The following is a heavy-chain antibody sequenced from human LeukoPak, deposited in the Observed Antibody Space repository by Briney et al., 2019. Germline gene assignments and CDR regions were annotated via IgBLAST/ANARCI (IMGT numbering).Heavy chain of an antibody. CDR3: AKGFIGYCSGGRCSTFDY. V-gene: IGHV3-23*01. Sequence: PGGSLRLSCAASGFTFSSYAMSWVRQAPGKGLEWVSSISATGGSTYYADSAKGRFTISRDNSKNTLYLQMNSLRAEDTAVYYCAKGFIGYCSGGRCSTFDYWGQGTLVTVSS. CDR2: ISATGGST. CDR1: GFTFSSYA. D-gene: IGHD2-15*01. J-gene: IGHJ4*02.